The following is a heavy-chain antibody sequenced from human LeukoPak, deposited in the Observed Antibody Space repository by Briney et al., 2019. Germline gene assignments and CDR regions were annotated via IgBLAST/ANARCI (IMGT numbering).Heavy chain of an antibody. V-gene: IGHV3-23*01. J-gene: IGHJ5*02. Sequence: GGSLRLSCIGSGFIFNNYAMSWVRQAPGKGPEWVSSINGGGGNTFYADSVKGRFTISRDDSKNTLFLQMNRPRVDDTAVYYCAKSPYDGDHYGPSAWGQGTLVIVSS. D-gene: IGHD3-10*01. CDR1: GFIFNNYA. CDR2: INGGGGNT. CDR3: AKSPYDGDHYGPSA.